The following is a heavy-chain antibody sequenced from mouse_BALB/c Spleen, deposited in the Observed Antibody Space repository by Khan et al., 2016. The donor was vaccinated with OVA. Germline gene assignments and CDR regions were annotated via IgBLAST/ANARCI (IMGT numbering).Heavy chain of an antibody. V-gene: IGHV1-81*01. CDR2: IYPGSDNA. D-gene: IGHD2-3*01. Sequence: VELVESGPELVKPGASVKMSCKASGYTFTYYVITWVKQRTGQGLEWIGEIYPGSDNAYYNERFKGKATLTADKSSNTTHMQLSSLTSEYSAVYFCARGDGYYVYFDYWGQGTTLTVSS. J-gene: IGHJ2*01. CDR1: GYTFTYYV. CDR3: ARGDGYYVYFDY.